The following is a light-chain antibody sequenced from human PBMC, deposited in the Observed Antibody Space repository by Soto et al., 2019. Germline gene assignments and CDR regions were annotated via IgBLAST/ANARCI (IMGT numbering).Light chain of an antibody. V-gene: IGKV3-20*01. Sequence: EIVLTQSPGSLSLSPGEGATLFCRASQSVSSNFFAWYQQKPGQAPRLLINGASTRATGIPDRFSGSGSGTDFTLPISRLEPEDFAVYYCQQYARSVTFGQGTKVEIK. CDR3: QQYARSVT. J-gene: IGKJ1*01. CDR2: GAS. CDR1: QSVSSNF.